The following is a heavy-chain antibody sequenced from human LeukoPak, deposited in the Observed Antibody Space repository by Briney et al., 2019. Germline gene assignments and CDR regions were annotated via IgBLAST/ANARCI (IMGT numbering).Heavy chain of an antibody. V-gene: IGHV1-2*02. CDR1: GYTFTGYY. CDR3: ARAAKATMPELDY. CDR2: INPNSGGT. J-gene: IGHJ4*02. Sequence: ASVKVSCKASGYTFTGYYMHWVRQAPGQGLEWMGWINPNSGGTNYAQKFQGRVTMTRDTSISTAYMELSRLRSDDTAVYYCARAAKATMPELDYWGQGTLVTVSS. D-gene: IGHD5-24*01.